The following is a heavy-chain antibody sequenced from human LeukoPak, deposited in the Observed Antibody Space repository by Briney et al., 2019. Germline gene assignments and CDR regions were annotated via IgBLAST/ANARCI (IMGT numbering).Heavy chain of an antibody. V-gene: IGHV3-23*01. CDR1: GFSFSAYW. CDR2: ISGSGGST. D-gene: IGHD1-7*01. Sequence: QTGGSLRLSCVASGFSFSAYWMHWVRQAPGKGLEWVSAISGSGGSTYYADSVKGRFTISRDNSKNTLYLQMNSLRAEDTAVYYCAKRRGLELLYYYYMDVWGKGTTVTVSS. CDR3: AKRRGLELLYYYYMDV. J-gene: IGHJ6*03.